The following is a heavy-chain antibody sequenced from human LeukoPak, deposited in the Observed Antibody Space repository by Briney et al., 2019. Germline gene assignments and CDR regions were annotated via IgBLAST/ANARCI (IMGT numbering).Heavy chain of an antibody. V-gene: IGHV4-4*02. CDR1: GGSISSSNW. D-gene: IGHD6-13*01. Sequence: PSETLSLTCAVSGGSISSSNWWSWVRQPPGKGLGWIGEIYHSGSTNYNPSLKSRVTISVDTSKHQSSLKLSSVTAADTAVYYCARYVYSSRRTDAFDIWGQGTMVTVSS. CDR2: IYHSGST. CDR3: ARYVYSSRRTDAFDI. J-gene: IGHJ3*02.